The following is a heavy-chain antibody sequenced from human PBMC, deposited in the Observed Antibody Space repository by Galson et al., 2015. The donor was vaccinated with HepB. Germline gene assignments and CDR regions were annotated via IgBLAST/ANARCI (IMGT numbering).Heavy chain of an antibody. CDR1: GGTFSSYA. J-gene: IGHJ6*02. V-gene: IGHV1-69*13. D-gene: IGHD6-19*01. Sequence: SVKVSCKASGGTFSSYAISWVRQAPGQGLEWMGGIIPIFGTANYAQKFQGRVTITADESTSTAYMELSSLRSEDTAVYYCARGLGQAQPKYYYYGVDVWGQGTTVTVSS. CDR2: IIPIFGTA. CDR3: ARGLGQAQPKYYYYGVDV.